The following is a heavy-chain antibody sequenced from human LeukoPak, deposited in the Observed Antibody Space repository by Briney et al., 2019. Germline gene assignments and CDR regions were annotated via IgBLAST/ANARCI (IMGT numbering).Heavy chain of an antibody. Sequence: PGGSLRLSCAASGFTFSSYGMHWVRQAPGKGLEWVAVIWYDGSNKYYADSVKGRFTISRDNSKNTLYLQMNSLRAVDTAVYYCARGNDILTGSMDVWGQGTTVTVSS. CDR1: GFTFSSYG. D-gene: IGHD3-9*01. CDR3: ARGNDILTGSMDV. CDR2: IWYDGSNK. J-gene: IGHJ6*02. V-gene: IGHV3-33*01.